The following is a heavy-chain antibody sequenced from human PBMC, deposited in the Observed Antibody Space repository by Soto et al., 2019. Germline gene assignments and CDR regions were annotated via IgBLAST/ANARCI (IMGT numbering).Heavy chain of an antibody. CDR3: AADRDPCDPYNWFDP. V-gene: IGHV1-58*02. Sequence: QMELVQSGPEVGKPGTSVKVSCKTVGFTFSTSGIHWMRQARGERLEWIGWIVVGNGNTNYAQKFQDRVTITRDMSTSTVYMELSNLRCEDTALYYCAADRDPCDPYNWFDPWGQGIPVTVSS. J-gene: IGHJ5*02. CDR1: GFTFSTSG. CDR2: IVVGNGNT. D-gene: IGHD2-21*02.